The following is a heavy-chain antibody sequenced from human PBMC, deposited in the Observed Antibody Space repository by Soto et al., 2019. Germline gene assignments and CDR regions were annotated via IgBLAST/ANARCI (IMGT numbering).Heavy chain of an antibody. D-gene: IGHD5-18*01. Sequence: QVHLVESGGGVVQPGRSLRLSCAASGFIFSAYGMHWVRQAPGKGLEWGAVISYDGSNKYYADSVKGRFTISRDNSKNTLYLQMSSLRAEDTAVYYCAKVFSYSVIDYCGQGTLVTVSS. V-gene: IGHV3-30*18. CDR1: GFIFSAYG. J-gene: IGHJ4*02. CDR2: ISYDGSNK. CDR3: AKVFSYSVIDY.